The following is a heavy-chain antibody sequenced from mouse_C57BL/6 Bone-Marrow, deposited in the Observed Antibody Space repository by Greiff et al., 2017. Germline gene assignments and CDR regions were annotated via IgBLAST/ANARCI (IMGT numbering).Heavy chain of an antibody. J-gene: IGHJ3*01. D-gene: IGHD1-1*01. CDR1: GYTFTSYW. CDR3: ARGVVDPFAY. CDR2: IHPNSGST. V-gene: IGHV1-64*01. Sequence: QVQLKQPGAELVKPGASVKLSCKASGYTFTSYWMHWVKQRPGQGLEWIGMIHPNSGSTNYNEKFKSKATLTVDKSSSTAYMQLSSLTSEDSAVYYWARGVVDPFAYWGQGTLVTVSA.